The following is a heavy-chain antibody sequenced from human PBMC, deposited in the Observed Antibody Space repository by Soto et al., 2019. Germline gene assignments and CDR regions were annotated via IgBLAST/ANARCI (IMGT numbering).Heavy chain of an antibody. D-gene: IGHD1-20*01. J-gene: IGHJ4*02. CDR3: ARDRILTGTVWFDY. CDR1: GGTLSSYA. CDR2: IIPIFGTA. V-gene: IGHV1-69*06. Sequence: GTPAKLSCKASGGTLSSYAISWVRQDTGQGLEWMGGIIPIFGTANYAQKFQGRVTITVDKSTSTAYMELSSLGSEDTAVYYCARDRILTGTVWFDYWGQGTLVTVSS.